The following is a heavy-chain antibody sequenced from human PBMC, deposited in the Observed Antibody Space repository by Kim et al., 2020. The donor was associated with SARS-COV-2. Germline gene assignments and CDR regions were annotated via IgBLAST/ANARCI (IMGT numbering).Heavy chain of an antibody. J-gene: IGHJ4*02. V-gene: IGHV1-69*13. Sequence: SVKVSCNASGGTFSSYAISWVRQAPGQGLEWMGGIIPIFGTANYAQKFQGRVTITADESTSTAYMELSSLRSEDTAVYYCARGRGSSWYYYWGQGTLVTVSS. D-gene: IGHD6-13*01. CDR2: IIPIFGTA. CDR1: GGTFSSYA. CDR3: ARGRGSSWYYY.